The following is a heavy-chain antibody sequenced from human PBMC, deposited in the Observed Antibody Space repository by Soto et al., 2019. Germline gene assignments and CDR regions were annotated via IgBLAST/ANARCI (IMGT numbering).Heavy chain of an antibody. D-gene: IGHD2-15*01. J-gene: IGHJ4*02. Sequence: QVQLVQSGAEVKKPGASVKVSCKASGYTFTSYDINWVRQATGQGLEWMGWMNPNSGNTGYAQKFQGRVTMTRNTSISTAYMELSSLRSEDTAVYYCARVRRVVAARGYYFAYWGQGTLVTVSS. CDR3: ARVRRVVAARGYYFAY. CDR2: MNPNSGNT. V-gene: IGHV1-8*01. CDR1: GYTFTSYD.